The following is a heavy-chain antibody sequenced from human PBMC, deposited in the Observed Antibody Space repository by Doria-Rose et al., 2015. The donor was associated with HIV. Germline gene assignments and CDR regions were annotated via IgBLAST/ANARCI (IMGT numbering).Heavy chain of an antibody. V-gene: IGHV2-26*01. CDR3: ARIKSSRWYHKYYFDF. CDR2: IFSDDER. Sequence: QVTLKESGPVLVESTETLTLTCTVSGVSLSSPGMGVSWIRQPPGKALEWLANIFSDDERSYKTSLKSRLTISRGTSKSQVVLTMTDMDPVDTATYYCARIKSSRWYHKYYFDFWGQGTLVIVSA. CDR1: GVSLSSPGMG. J-gene: IGHJ4*02. D-gene: IGHD6-13*01.